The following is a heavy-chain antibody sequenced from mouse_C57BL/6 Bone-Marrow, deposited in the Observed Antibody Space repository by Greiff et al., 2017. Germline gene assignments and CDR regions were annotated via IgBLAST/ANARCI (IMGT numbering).Heavy chain of an antibody. CDR2: IDPSDSYT. CDR1: GYTFTSYW. D-gene: IGHD3-2*02. Sequence: QVQLQQPGAELVRPGTSVKLSCKASGYTFTSYWMHWVKQRPGQGLEWIGVIDPSDSYTNYNQKFKGKATLTVDTSSSTAYMQLSSLTSEDSAVYYCAYQGYWGQGTTLTVSS. CDR3: AYQGY. J-gene: IGHJ2*01. V-gene: IGHV1-59*01.